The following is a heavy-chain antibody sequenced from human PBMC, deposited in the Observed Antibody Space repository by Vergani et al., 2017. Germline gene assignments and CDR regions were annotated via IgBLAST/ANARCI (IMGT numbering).Heavy chain of an antibody. CDR3: ARGTYYYGSGSYYPFDY. Sequence: QVQLVQSGAEVKKPGSSEKVSCKASGGTFSSYAISWVRQAPGQGLEWMGRIIPIFGTANYAQKFQGRVTITADESTSTAYMELSSLRSEDTAVDYCARGTYYYGSGSYYPFDYWGQGTLVTVSS. J-gene: IGHJ4*02. D-gene: IGHD3-10*01. CDR1: GGTFSSYA. V-gene: IGHV1-69*18. CDR2: IIPIFGTA.